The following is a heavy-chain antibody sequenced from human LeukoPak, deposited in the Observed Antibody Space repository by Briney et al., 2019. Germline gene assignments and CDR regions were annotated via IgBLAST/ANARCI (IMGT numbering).Heavy chain of an antibody. CDR2: IFTTGST. Sequence: SQTLSLTCSVSGGSINGGSYYWSWIRQPAGKPLEWIGHIFTTGSTSYNPSLRTRVTISEDSSKDQFSLNLKSVTAADTAVYYCARDVALTGYYYYYGMDVWGQGTTVTVS. CDR3: ARDVALTGYYYYYGMDV. D-gene: IGHD3-9*01. J-gene: IGHJ6*02. CDR1: GGSINGGSYY. V-gene: IGHV4-61*09.